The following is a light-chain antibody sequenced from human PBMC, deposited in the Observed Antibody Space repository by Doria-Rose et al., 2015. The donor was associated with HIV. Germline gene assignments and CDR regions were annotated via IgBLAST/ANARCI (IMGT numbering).Light chain of an antibody. CDR1: QSVSSY. J-gene: IGKJ2*01. Sequence: VTLSLSPGERATLSCRASQSVSSYLVWYQQKPGQAPRLLIYDASNRATGIPARFSGSGSGTDFTLKISRVEAEDVGVYYCMQALQTPYTFGQGTKLEIK. CDR2: DAS. V-gene: IGKV3-11*01. CDR3: MQALQTPYT.